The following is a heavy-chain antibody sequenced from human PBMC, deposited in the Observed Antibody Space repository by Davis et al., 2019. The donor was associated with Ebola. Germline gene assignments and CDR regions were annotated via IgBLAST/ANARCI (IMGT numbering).Heavy chain of an antibody. V-gene: IGHV1-2*02. Sequence: ASVKVSCKASGYTFTGYYMHWVRQAPGQGLEWMGWINPDSGGTNYAQKFQGRVTMTRDTSISTAYMELSRLRSDDTAVYYCARGGSGSYPLLGYWGQGTLVTVSS. CDR1: GYTFTGYY. CDR2: INPDSGGT. CDR3: ARGGSGSYPLLGY. J-gene: IGHJ4*02. D-gene: IGHD1-26*01.